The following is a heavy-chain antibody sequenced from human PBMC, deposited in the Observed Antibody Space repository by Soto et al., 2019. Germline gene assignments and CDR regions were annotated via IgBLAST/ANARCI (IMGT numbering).Heavy chain of an antibody. J-gene: IGHJ4*02. CDR1: VGSLTSGGYY. V-gene: IGHV4-31*03. Sequence: QVQLQESGPGLVKPSQTLSLTCTVSVGSLTSGGYYWSWIRQHPGKGLEWIGYIYHSGSTYYNPSLKSRVTISVDTSKNQFSLKLSSVTAADTAVYYCAKSRLEQYFFDSWGQGTLVSVSS. CDR3: AKSRLEQYFFDS. CDR2: IYHSGST.